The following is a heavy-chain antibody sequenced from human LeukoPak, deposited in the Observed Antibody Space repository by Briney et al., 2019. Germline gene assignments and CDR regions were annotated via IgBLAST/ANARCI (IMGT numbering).Heavy chain of an antibody. J-gene: IGHJ4*02. CDR2: FDPEDGET. V-gene: IGHV1-24*01. CDR3: ATGPALRFLEWSLPCDY. CDR1: GYTLTELS. Sequence: ASVNVSCKVSGYTLTELSMHWVRQAPGKGLEWMGGFDPEDGETIYAQKFQGRVTMTEDTSTDTAYMELSSLRSEDTAVYYCATGPALRFLEWSLPCDYWGQGTLVTVSS. D-gene: IGHD3-3*01.